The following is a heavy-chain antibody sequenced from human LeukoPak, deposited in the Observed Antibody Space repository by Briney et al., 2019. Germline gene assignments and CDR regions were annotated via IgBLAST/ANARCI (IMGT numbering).Heavy chain of an antibody. CDR1: GYTFTSYG. Sequence: ASVKVSCKASGYTFTSYGISWVRQAPGQGLEWMGWISAYNGNTNYAQKLQGRVTTTTDTSTSTAYMELRSLRSDDTAVYYCARNPGIRGSYYVAYYYYYMDVWGKGTTVTVSS. CDR3: ARNPGIRGSYYVAYYYYYMDV. J-gene: IGHJ6*03. CDR2: ISAYNGNT. D-gene: IGHD1-26*01. V-gene: IGHV1-18*01.